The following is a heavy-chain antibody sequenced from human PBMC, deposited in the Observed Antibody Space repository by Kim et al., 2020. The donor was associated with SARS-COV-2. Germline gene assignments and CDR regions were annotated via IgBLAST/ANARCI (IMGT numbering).Heavy chain of an antibody. CDR2: ISGSGGST. J-gene: IGHJ4*02. Sequence: GGSLRLSCAASGFSFSSYAMSWVRQAPGKGLEWVSGISGSGGSTYYADSVKGRFTISRESSKNTLYLQMNSLRAEDTAVYYCAKGGAMGATTPYYFGFWGQGTLVTVSS. CDR3: AKGGAMGATTPYYFGF. V-gene: IGHV3-23*01. CDR1: GFSFSSYA. D-gene: IGHD1-26*01.